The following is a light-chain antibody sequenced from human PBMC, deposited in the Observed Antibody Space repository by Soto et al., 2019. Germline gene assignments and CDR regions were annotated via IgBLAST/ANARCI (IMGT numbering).Light chain of an antibody. Sequence: QSALTQPRSVSGSPGQSVTISCTGTSSDVGSYNYVSWYQQHPGKALKLMIYDVSKRPSGVPDRFSGSKSGNTASLTISGLQAEDEADYYCCSFAGSYTLYVFGTGTKLTVL. CDR2: DVS. CDR3: CSFAGSYTLYV. J-gene: IGLJ1*01. CDR1: SSDVGSYNY. V-gene: IGLV2-11*01.